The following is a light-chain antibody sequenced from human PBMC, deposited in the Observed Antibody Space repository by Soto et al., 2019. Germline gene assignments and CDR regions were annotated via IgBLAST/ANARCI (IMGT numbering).Light chain of an antibody. Sequence: QSVLTQPPSPSGSPGQSVTISCTGTSSDVGGYNYVSWYQQHPGTAPKLIIYEVSKRPSGVPDRFSGSKSGNTASLTVSGLQSEDEADYYCSSCADSHNPVVFGGGTKVTVL. CDR2: EVS. CDR1: SSDVGGYNY. CDR3: SSCADSHNPVV. J-gene: IGLJ2*01. V-gene: IGLV2-8*01.